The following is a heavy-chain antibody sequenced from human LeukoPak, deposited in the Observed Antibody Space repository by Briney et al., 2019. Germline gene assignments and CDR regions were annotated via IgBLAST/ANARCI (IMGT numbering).Heavy chain of an antibody. D-gene: IGHD3-22*01. CDR1: GFTFSSYG. CDR2: ISGTGHKT. J-gene: IGHJ4*02. Sequence: GGSLRLSCAASGFTFSSYGMSWVRQAPGKGLEWGSGISGTGHKTYYADSVKGRFTISRDSSKNTLYLQMNSLRAEDTAVYYCAKDRHDNSGFTLDSWGQGTLVTVSS. V-gene: IGHV3-23*01. CDR3: AKDRHDNSGFTLDS.